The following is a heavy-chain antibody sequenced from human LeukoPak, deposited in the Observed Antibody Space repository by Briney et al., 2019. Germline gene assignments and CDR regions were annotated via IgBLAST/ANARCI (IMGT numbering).Heavy chain of an antibody. Sequence: ASVKVSCKASGYTFTGYYMHWVRQAPGQGLEWMGRINPNSGGTNYAQKFQGRVTITTDESTSTAYMELSSLRSEDTAVYYCAADTHTVSPYYYYYYMDVWGKGTTVTVSS. J-gene: IGHJ6*03. CDR2: INPNSGGT. V-gene: IGHV1-2*06. CDR3: AADTHTVSPYYYYYYMDV. CDR1: GYTFTGYY. D-gene: IGHD4-17*01.